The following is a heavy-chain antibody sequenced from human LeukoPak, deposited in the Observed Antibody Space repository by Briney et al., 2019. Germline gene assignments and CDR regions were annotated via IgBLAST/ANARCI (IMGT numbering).Heavy chain of an antibody. CDR2: IYYSGST. Sequence: SETLSLTCTVSGGSISSYCWSWIRQPPGKGLEWIGYIYYSGSTNYNPSLKSRVTISVDTSKNQFSLKLSSVTAADTAVYYCARVLPAIAVADKTGDYYYYYMDVWGKGTTVTVSS. D-gene: IGHD6-19*01. CDR1: GGSISSYC. CDR3: ARVLPAIAVADKTGDYYYYYMDV. V-gene: IGHV4-59*01. J-gene: IGHJ6*03.